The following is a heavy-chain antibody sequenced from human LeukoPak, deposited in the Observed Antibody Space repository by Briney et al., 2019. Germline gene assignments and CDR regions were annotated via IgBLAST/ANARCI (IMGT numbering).Heavy chain of an antibody. CDR2: ISSSGSTI. CDR3: ARYCSGGSCYSYNWFDP. Sequence: GGSLRLSCAASGFTFSDYYMSWIRQAPGKGLEWVSYISSSGSTIYYADSVKGRFTISRDNAKNSLYLRMNSLSPEDTAVYYCARYCSGGSCYSYNWFDPWGQGTLATVSS. J-gene: IGHJ5*02. CDR1: GFTFSDYY. D-gene: IGHD2-15*01. V-gene: IGHV3-11*01.